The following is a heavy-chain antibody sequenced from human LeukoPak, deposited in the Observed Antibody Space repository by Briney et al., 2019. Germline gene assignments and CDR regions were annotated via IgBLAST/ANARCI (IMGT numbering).Heavy chain of an antibody. D-gene: IGHD3-3*01. Sequence: ASVKVSCKASGYTFTGYYMHWVRQAPGQGLEWMGWINPNSGGTNYAQKFQGRVTMTRDTSISTAYMELSRLRSDDTAVYYCARDGELRFLEWPSSYYGMDVWGQGTTVTVPS. CDR2: INPNSGGT. J-gene: IGHJ6*02. V-gene: IGHV1-2*02. CDR3: ARDGELRFLEWPSSYYGMDV. CDR1: GYTFTGYY.